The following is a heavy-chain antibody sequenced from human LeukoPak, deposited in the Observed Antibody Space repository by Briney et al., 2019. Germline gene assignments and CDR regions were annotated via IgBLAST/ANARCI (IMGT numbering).Heavy chain of an antibody. D-gene: IGHD3-3*01. V-gene: IGHV3-30-3*01. J-gene: IGHJ4*02. CDR3: ARERLTIFGLDY. Sequence: GRSLRLSCAASGFSFSSYAVHWVRQAPGKGLEWVAVISYDESNKYCADSVKGRFTISRDNSKNTLYLQMNSLRVEDTAVYYCARERLTIFGLDYWGQGTLVTVSS. CDR1: GFSFSSYA. CDR2: ISYDESNK.